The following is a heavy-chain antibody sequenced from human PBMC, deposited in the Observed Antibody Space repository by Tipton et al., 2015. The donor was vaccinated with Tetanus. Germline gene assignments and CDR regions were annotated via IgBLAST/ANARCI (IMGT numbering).Heavy chain of an antibody. V-gene: IGHV4-39*01. J-gene: IGHJ4*02. CDR3: ARSTQWFGEYRDSYNYFDY. D-gene: IGHD3-10*01. CDR1: GGSISSSSYY. Sequence: TLSLTCTVSGGSISSSSYYWGWIRQPPGKGLEWIGSIYYSGSTYYNPSLKSRVTISVDTPKNQFSLKLSSVTAADTAVYYCARSTQWFGEYRDSYNYFDYWGQGTLVTVSS. CDR2: IYYSGST.